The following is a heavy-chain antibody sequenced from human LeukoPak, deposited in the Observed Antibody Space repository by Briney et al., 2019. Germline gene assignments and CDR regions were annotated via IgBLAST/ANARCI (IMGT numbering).Heavy chain of an antibody. CDR2: INHSGST. V-gene: IGHV4-34*01. J-gene: IGHJ4*02. D-gene: IGHD4/OR15-4a*01. Sequence: SETLSLTCAVYGGSFSGYHWSWIRQPPGKGLEWIGEINHSGSTNYNPSLKSRVTISVDTSKNQFSLKLSSVTAADTAVYYCARGRWSQLPTKWYYFDYWGQGTLVTVSS. CDR3: ARGRWSQLPTKWYYFDY. CDR1: GGSFSGYH.